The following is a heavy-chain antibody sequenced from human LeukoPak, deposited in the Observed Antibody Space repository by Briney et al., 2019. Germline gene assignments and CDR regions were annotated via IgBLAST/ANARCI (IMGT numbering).Heavy chain of an antibody. CDR3: ARHSDSGHEDY. CDR1: GYNFTSYW. V-gene: IGHV5-51*01. J-gene: IGHJ4*02. Sequence: KCGESLKISCKGSGYNFTSYWIGWVRQMPGEDLEWMGFIYPGDSDTRYSPSFQGQVTISADKSSTTAYLQWSSLKASDTATYYCARHSDSGHEDYWGQGTLVTVSS. CDR2: IYPGDSDT. D-gene: IGHD5-12*01.